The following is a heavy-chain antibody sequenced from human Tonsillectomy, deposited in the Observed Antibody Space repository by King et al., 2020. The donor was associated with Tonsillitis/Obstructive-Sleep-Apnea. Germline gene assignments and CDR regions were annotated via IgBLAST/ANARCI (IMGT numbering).Heavy chain of an antibody. CDR3: ARHGYSSGWSSYYYMDV. V-gene: IGHV5-51*01. Sequence: VQLVESGAEVKKPGESLKISCKGSGYSFTSYWIGWVRQMPGKSLEWMGIIYPGDSDTRYSPSFQGQVTISADKSISTAYLQWSSLKASDTAMYYCARHGYSSGWSSYYYMDVWGKGTTVTVSS. J-gene: IGHJ6*03. D-gene: IGHD6-19*01. CDR2: IYPGDSDT. CDR1: GYSFTSYW.